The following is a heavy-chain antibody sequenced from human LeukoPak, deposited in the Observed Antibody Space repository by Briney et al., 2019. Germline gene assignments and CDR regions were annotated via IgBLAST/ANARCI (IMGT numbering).Heavy chain of an antibody. CDR1: GFTFNSYW. CDR2: IKQDGSEK. D-gene: IGHD6-13*01. CDR3: ARAVPGIAAW. Sequence: GGSLRLSCAASGFTFNSYWMSWVRQAPGKVLEWVANIKQDGSEKYYVDSVKGRFTISRDNAKNSLYLQMNSLRAEDTAVYYCARAVPGIAAWWGQGTLVTVSS. J-gene: IGHJ4*02. V-gene: IGHV3-7*01.